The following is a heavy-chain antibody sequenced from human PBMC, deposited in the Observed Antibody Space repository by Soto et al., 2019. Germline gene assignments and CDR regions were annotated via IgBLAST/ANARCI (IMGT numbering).Heavy chain of an antibody. CDR1: GYTFTSYA. J-gene: IGHJ6*02. CDR2: INAGNGNT. CDR3: ASSHLNYYYYYGMDV. V-gene: IGHV1-3*01. D-gene: IGHD3-3*02. Sequence: GPSVKVSCKASGYTFTSYAMQCVRQAPGQSLEWMGWINAGNGNTKYSQKFQGRVTITRDTSASTAYMELSSLRSEDTAVYYCASSHLNYYYYYGMDVWGQGTTVTVS.